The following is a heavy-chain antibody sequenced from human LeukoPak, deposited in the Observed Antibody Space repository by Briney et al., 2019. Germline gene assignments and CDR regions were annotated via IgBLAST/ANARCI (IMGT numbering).Heavy chain of an antibody. J-gene: IGHJ3*02. CDR2: INPNRGGT. CDR3: ARAAVANAFDI. Sequence: ASVKVSCKASGYTFTGYYMHWVRQAPGQGREWMGWINPNRGGTNYAQKFQGRVTMTRATSISTAYLELSRLRSADTAVYYCARAAVANAFDIWGQGTLVTVSS. CDR1: GYTFTGYY. V-gene: IGHV1-2*02. D-gene: IGHD4-23*01.